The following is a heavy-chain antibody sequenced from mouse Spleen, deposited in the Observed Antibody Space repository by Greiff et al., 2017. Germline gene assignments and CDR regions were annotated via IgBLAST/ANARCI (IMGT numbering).Heavy chain of an antibody. CDR2: ISSGSSTI. D-gene: IGHD1-1*01. CDR3: ARGVRSPFDY. CDR1: GFTFSDYG. V-gene: IGHV5-17*01. Sequence: DVHLVESGGGLVKPGGSLKLSCAASGFTFSDYGMHWVRQAPEKGLEWVAYISSGSSTIYYADTVKGRFTISRDNAKNTLFLQMTSLRSEDTAMYYCARGVRSPFDYWGQGTTLTVSS. J-gene: IGHJ2*01.